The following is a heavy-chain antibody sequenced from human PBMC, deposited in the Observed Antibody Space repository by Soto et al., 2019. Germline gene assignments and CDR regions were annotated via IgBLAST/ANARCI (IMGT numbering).Heavy chain of an antibody. CDR2: IYYSGST. CDR1: GGSISSGGYY. V-gene: IGHV4-31*03. CDR3: ARERPYYYGMDV. J-gene: IGHJ6*02. Sequence: SETLSLTCTVSGGSISSGGYYWSWIRQHPGKGLEWIGYIYYSGSTYYNPSLKSRVTISVDTSKNQFSLKLSSVTAADTAVYYCARERPYYYGMDVWGQGTTVTVSS. D-gene: IGHD6-6*01.